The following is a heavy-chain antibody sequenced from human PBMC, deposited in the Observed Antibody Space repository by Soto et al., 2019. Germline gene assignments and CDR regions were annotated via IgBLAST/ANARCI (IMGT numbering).Heavy chain of an antibody. V-gene: IGHV4-39*01. Sequence: PSETLSLTCTVSAGSISSSSNHWDWTRQPPGKGLEWIGNIYYSENTYYNLSLKSRVTISVDTSKNQFSLRLTSVTAADTAVYYCATHPPYGPLDHWGQGTLVTVSS. J-gene: IGHJ4*02. CDR2: IYYSENT. D-gene: IGHD4-17*01. CDR1: AGSISSSSNH. CDR3: ATHPPYGPLDH.